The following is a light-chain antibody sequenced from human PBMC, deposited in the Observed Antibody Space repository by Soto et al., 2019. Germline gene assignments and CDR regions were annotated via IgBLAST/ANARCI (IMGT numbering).Light chain of an antibody. CDR1: QSVSSY. V-gene: IGKV3-20*01. CDR3: QQYGNSQIT. Sequence: EIVLTQSPATLSLSPGERATLSCRASQSVSSYLAWYQQKTGQAPRLLIDGASSRATGVPDRFSGTGSGTDFTLNISRLETEDFAVFYCQQYGNSQITVGQGKRREIK. CDR2: GAS. J-gene: IGKJ5*01.